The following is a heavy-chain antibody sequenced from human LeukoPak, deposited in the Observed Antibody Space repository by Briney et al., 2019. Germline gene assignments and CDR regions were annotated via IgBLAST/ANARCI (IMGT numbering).Heavy chain of an antibody. CDR3: AKDRSLTLPTFERSGYYYY. CDR2: IGGSGDST. Sequence: PGGSLRLSCAASAFTFSSYAMSWVRQAPGKGLEWVSGIGGSGDSTFYADSVKGRFTISRDNSKNTLYLQMNSLRAEDTALYYCAKDRSLTLPTFERSGYYYYWGQGTLVTVSS. CDR1: AFTFSSYA. V-gene: IGHV3-23*01. D-gene: IGHD3-22*01. J-gene: IGHJ4*02.